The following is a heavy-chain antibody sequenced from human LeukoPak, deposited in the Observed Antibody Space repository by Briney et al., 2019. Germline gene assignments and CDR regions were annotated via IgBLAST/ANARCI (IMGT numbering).Heavy chain of an antibody. CDR1: GYTFTSYD. CDR3: ARGQLLWFGESDRYYYYYMDV. Sequence: ASVKVSCKASGYTFTSYDINWVRQATGQGLEWMGWMNPNSGNTGYAQKFQGRVTMTRNTSISTAYMELSSLRSEDTAVYYCARGQLLWFGESDRYYYYYMDVWGKGTTVTISS. D-gene: IGHD3-10*01. J-gene: IGHJ6*03. V-gene: IGHV1-8*01. CDR2: MNPNSGNT.